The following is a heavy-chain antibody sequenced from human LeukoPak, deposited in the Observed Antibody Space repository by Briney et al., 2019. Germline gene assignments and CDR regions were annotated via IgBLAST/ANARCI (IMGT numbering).Heavy chain of an antibody. V-gene: IGHV4-4*02. CDR2: IHHSGSP. J-gene: IGHJ3*02. CDR3: ARRPSNLVAFDI. CDR1: GGSISSSNW. Sequence: SETLSLTCSVSGGSISSSNWWSWVRQSPGKGLEWLGEIHHSGSPNNNPSLKSRVTLSVDKSKNHFSLELNSVTAADTAVYYCARRPSNLVAFDIWGQGTVVTVSS. D-gene: IGHD4/OR15-4a*01.